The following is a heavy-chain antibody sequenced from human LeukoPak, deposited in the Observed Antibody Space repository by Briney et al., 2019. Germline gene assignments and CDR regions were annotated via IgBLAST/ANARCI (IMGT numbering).Heavy chain of an antibody. Sequence: GRSLRLSCAASGFTFSRYGMHWVRQAPGKGLEWVAVIWYDGSNKYYAESVKGRFTISRDNSKNTLHLQMNSLRAEDTAVYYCARDPPMYYYDEPGSRDSFDIWGQGTMVTVSS. D-gene: IGHD3-22*01. V-gene: IGHV3-33*01. CDR3: ARDPPMYYYDEPGSRDSFDI. CDR2: IWYDGSNK. CDR1: GFTFSRYG. J-gene: IGHJ3*02.